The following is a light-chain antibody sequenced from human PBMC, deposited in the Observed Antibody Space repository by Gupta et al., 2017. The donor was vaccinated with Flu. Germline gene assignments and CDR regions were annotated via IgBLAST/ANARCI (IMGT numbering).Light chain of an antibody. Sequence: QSALTQPASVSGSPGHSITISCTGTSSDVGGYNYVSWYQQHPGKAPKLMIYEVSNRPSGVSNRFSGSKSGNTASLTISGLQAEDEADYYCSYSKVFGGGTKLTVL. CDR1: SSDVGGYNY. V-gene: IGLV2-14*01. CDR2: EVS. J-gene: IGLJ3*02. CDR3: SYSKV.